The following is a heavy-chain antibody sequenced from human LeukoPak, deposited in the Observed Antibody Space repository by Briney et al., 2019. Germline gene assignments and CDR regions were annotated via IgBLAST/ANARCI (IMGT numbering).Heavy chain of an antibody. J-gene: IGHJ4*02. Sequence: GGSLRLSCAASGFTVSSNYMSWVRQAPGKGLEWVSVIYSGGSTYYADSVKGRFTISRDNSKNTLYLQMNSLRAEDTAVYYCARVRGAYYYGSVDYWGQGTLVTVSS. V-gene: IGHV3-66*01. CDR1: GFTVSSNY. CDR2: IYSGGST. CDR3: ARVRGAYYYGSVDY. D-gene: IGHD3-10*01.